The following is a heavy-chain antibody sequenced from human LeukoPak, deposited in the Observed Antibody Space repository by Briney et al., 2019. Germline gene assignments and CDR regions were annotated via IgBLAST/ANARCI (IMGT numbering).Heavy chain of an antibody. D-gene: IGHD2-2*01. V-gene: IGHV1-2*02. CDR1: GYTFTGYY. Sequence: GASVKVSCKASGYTFTGYYIHWMRQAPGQGLEWMGWINPHSGGTNYAQKFQGGVTMTRDTSITTAYMELSSLRSDDTAVYYCARDVGEYCSSTNCYASHYWGQGTLVTVSS. CDR3: ARDVGEYCSSTNCYASHY. J-gene: IGHJ4*02. CDR2: INPHSGGT.